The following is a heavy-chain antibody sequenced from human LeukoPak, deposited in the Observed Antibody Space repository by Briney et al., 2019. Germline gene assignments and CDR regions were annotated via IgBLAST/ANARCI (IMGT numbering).Heavy chain of an antibody. V-gene: IGHV3-23*01. Sequence: PGGSLRLSCAASGFTSSSYAMSWVRQAPGKGLEWVSAISGSGGSTYYADSVKGRFTISRDNSKNTLYLQMNSLRAEDTAVYYCAKDLDSSGWFLIFDYWGQGTLVTVSS. J-gene: IGHJ4*02. CDR1: GFTSSSYA. CDR3: AKDLDSSGWFLIFDY. CDR2: ISGSGGST. D-gene: IGHD6-19*01.